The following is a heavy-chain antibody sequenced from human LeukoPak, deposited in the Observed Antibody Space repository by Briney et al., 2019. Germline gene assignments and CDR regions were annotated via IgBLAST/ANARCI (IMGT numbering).Heavy chain of an antibody. CDR3: ARGGYYYDSSGYPQYNWFDP. V-gene: IGHV4-4*07. D-gene: IGHD3-22*01. CDR2: IYTSGST. Sequence: PSETLSLTCTVSGGSISSYYWSWIRHPAGKGLEWIGRIYTSGSTNYNPSLKSRVTMSVDTSKNQFSLKLSSVTAADTAVYYCARGGYYYDSSGYPQYNWFDPWGQGTLVTVSS. J-gene: IGHJ5*02. CDR1: GGSISSYY.